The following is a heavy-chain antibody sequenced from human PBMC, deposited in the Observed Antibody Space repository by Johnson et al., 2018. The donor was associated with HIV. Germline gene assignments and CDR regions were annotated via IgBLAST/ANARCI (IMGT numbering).Heavy chain of an antibody. CDR3: ARVTNDAFDI. V-gene: IGHV3-13*01. CDR1: GFTFSSYD. J-gene: IGHJ3*02. CDR2: IGTAGDT. Sequence: VQLVESGGGLVQPGGSLRISCAASGFTFSSYDMHWVRQATGKGLEWVSAIGTAGDTYHPGTVKGRFTITRENAKNSLYLQMNSLRAGDTAVSYCARVTNDAFDIWGQGTMVTVSS.